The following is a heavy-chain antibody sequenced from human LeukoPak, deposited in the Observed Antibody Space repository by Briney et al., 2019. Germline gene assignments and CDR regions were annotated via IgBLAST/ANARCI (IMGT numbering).Heavy chain of an antibody. Sequence: GGSLRLSCAASGFTFSSYAMHWVRQAPGKGLEWVAVISYDGSNKYYADSVKGRFTISRDNSKNTLYLQMNSLRAEDTAVYYCARADGDDIPFDYWGQGTLVTVSS. CDR2: ISYDGSNK. J-gene: IGHJ4*02. CDR1: GFTFSSYA. D-gene: IGHD4-17*01. V-gene: IGHV3-30-3*01. CDR3: ARADGDDIPFDY.